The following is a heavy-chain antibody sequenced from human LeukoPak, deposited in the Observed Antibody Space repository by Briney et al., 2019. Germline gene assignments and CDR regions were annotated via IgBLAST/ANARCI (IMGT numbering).Heavy chain of an antibody. D-gene: IGHD3-10*01. Sequence: GGSLRLSCAASGFSFSSYGMHWVRQAPGKGLEWVAFIRYDGNDKLYADSVKGRFTISRDTSKNTLYLQMNSLRTEDTAVYYCAKDLMRDRWFGESWGQGTLVTVSS. CDR3: AKDLMRDRWFGES. CDR2: IRYDGNDK. V-gene: IGHV3-30*02. CDR1: GFSFSSYG. J-gene: IGHJ5*02.